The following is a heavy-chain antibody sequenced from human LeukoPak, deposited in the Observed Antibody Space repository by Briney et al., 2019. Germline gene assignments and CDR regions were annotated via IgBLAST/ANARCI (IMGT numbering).Heavy chain of an antibody. J-gene: IGHJ2*01. Sequence: GGSLRLSCAASGFTFSSYDMHWVRQATGKGLEWVSAIGTAGDTYYPGSVKRRFTISRENAKNSLYLQMNSLRAGDTAVYYCARGSGSYWYFDRWGRGTLVTVSS. CDR3: ARGSGSYWYFDR. CDR1: GFTFSSYD. V-gene: IGHV3-13*01. D-gene: IGHD1-26*01. CDR2: IGTAGDT.